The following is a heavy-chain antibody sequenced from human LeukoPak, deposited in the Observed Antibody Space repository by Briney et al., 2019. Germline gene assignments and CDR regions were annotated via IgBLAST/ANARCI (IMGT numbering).Heavy chain of an antibody. CDR3: VKDGAIEVSRDYYGSGSYYPFDY. CDR2: ISSSSSHT. D-gene: IGHD3-10*01. CDR1: GFTFSDYY. V-gene: IGHV3-11*06. J-gene: IGHJ4*02. Sequence: KTGGSLRLSCAASGFTFSDYYMSWIRQAPGKGLEWVSYISSSSSHTNYADSVKGRFTISRDNSKNTLYLQMSSLRAENTAVYYCVKDGAIEVSRDYYGSGSYYPFDYWGQGTLVTVSS.